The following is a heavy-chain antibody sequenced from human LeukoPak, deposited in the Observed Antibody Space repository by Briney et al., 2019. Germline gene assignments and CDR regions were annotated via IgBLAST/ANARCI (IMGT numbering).Heavy chain of an antibody. CDR3: ARDGDSGSSRNFDY. V-gene: IGHV4-59*12. J-gene: IGHJ4*02. D-gene: IGHD3-22*01. CDR1: SDSISSYY. Sequence: SETLSLTCTVSSDSISSYYWSWIRQSPEKGLDWIGYFYYSGSTNYNPSLKSRATISVDTSKNQFSLKLSSVTAADTAVYYCARDGDSGSSRNFDYWGQGTLVTVSS. CDR2: FYYSGST.